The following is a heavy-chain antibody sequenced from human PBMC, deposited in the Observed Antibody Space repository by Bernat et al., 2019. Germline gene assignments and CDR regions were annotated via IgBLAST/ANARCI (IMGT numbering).Heavy chain of an antibody. V-gene: IGHV3-23*01. J-gene: IGHJ4*02. D-gene: IGHD4-23*01. CDR2: INGSGGGT. CDR3: GKAGATVVTPGYY. Sequence: EVQLLESGGGLVQPGGSLRLSCAASGFTFSNNAMSWVRQAPGKGLEWVSAINGSGGGTYYADSVKGWFTITRDSSKNTLYLQMSSLSAEDTDIYYCGKAGATVVTPGYYWGQGTLVTVSS. CDR1: GFTFSNNA.